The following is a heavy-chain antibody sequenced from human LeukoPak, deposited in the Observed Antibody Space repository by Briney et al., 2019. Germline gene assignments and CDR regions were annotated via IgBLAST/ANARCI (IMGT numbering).Heavy chain of an antibody. V-gene: IGHV3-30*04. J-gene: IGHJ3*02. CDR2: ISYDGSNK. CDR3: ARNYGSGYDAFDI. Sequence: PGRSLRLSCAASGFTFSSYAMHWVRQAPGKGLEGVAVISYDGSNKYYADSVKGRFTISRDNSKNTLYLQMNSLRAEDTAVYYCARNYGSGYDAFDIWGQGTMVTVSS. D-gene: IGHD3-10*01. CDR1: GFTFSSYA.